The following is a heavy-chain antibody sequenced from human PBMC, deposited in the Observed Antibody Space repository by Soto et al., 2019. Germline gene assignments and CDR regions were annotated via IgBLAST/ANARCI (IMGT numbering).Heavy chain of an antibody. CDR2: IIPMFGTA. Sequence: ASVKVSCKAPGGTFSTYAISWVRQAPGQGLEWMGGIIPMFGTANYAQRFQDRVTITADESTNTVYMELSSLRSEDTAVYYCASQHYYDSSGYYVVYWGQGTLVTVSS. V-gene: IGHV1-69*13. D-gene: IGHD3-22*01. CDR1: GGTFSTYA. CDR3: ASQHYYDSSGYYVVY. J-gene: IGHJ4*02.